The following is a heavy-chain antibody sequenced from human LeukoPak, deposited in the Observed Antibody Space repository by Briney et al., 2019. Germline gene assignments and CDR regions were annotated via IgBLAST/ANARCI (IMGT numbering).Heavy chain of an antibody. V-gene: IGHV3-30*04. J-gene: IGHJ4*02. Sequence: PGRSLRLSCAASGFTFSSYAMHWVRQAPGKGLEWVAFISYVGTNKNYTDSVEGRFTISRDNSKNTLYLQMNSLRTEDTALYYCSRDVGPYCGGYCYYFDHWGQGTLVTVSS. CDR1: GFTFSSYA. D-gene: IGHD2-21*02. CDR2: ISYVGTNK. CDR3: SRDVGPYCGGYCYYFDH.